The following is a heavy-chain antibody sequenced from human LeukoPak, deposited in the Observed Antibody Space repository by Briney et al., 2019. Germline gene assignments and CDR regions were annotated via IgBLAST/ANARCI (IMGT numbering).Heavy chain of an antibody. Sequence: GGSLRLSCAASGFIFSNAWMNWVRQAPGKGLEWVGRIKSITDGGTTDYAAPVKGRFTISRDDSKNTLYLQMNSLKTEDTAVYYCTKNPYYYGSADDGYWGQGALVTVSS. CDR2: IKSITDGGTT. V-gene: IGHV3-15*01. CDR1: GFIFSNAW. CDR3: TKNPYYYGSADDGY. D-gene: IGHD3-10*01. J-gene: IGHJ4*02.